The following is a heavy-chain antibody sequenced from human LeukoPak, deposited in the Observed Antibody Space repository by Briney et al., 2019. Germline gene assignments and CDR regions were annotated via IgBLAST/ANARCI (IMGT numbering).Heavy chain of an antibody. Sequence: PSETLSLTCTVSGGSISSNSYYWGWIRQPPGKGLEWIGGIYYSGSTYYNPSLKSRVTISVDTSKNQFSLKLSSVTAADTAVYYCAREYIAVWPDYFDYWGRGTLVTVSS. CDR1: GGSISSNSYY. J-gene: IGHJ4*02. D-gene: IGHD3-16*01. V-gene: IGHV4-39*02. CDR3: AREYIAVWPDYFDY. CDR2: IYYSGST.